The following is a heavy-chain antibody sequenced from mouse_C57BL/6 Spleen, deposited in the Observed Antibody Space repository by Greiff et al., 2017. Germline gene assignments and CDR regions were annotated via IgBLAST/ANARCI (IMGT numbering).Heavy chain of an antibody. J-gene: IGHJ1*03. CDR3: ARHADYCGSSYVWYFDV. D-gene: IGHD1-1*01. CDR1: GFTFSSYT. V-gene: IGHV5-9*01. CDR2: ISGGGGNT. Sequence: EVKLVESGGGLVKPGGSLKLSCAASGFTFSSYTMSWVRQTPEKRLEWVATISGGGGNTYYPDSVKGRFTISRDNAKNTLYLQMSSLRSEDTALYYCARHADYCGSSYVWYFDVWGTGTTVTVSS.